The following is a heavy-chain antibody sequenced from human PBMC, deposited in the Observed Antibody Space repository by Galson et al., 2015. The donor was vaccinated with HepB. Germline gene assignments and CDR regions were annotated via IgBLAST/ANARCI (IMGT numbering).Heavy chain of an antibody. J-gene: IGHJ4*02. V-gene: IGHV4-34*04. Sequence: SETLSLTCTVYRGSLSASFWSWVRQAPGKGLGWLGEIDHRGNIHHNPSLKSRATLSVDTSKNQFSLRLHSVTAADTAVYYCARVQSNIVSTSVVPYYFDHGGQGTVVAGSS. D-gene: IGHD5/OR15-5a*01. CDR3: ARVQSNIVSTSVVPYYFDH. CDR1: RGSLSASF. CDR2: IDHRGNI.